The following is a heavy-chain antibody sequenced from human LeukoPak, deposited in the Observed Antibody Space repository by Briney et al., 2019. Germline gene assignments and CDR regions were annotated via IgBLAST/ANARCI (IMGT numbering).Heavy chain of an antibody. Sequence: SETLSLTCAVYGGSFSGYYWSWIRQPPGKGLEWIGEINHSGSTNYNPSLKSRVTISVDTSKNQFSLKLSSVTAADTAVYYCARNLFRYCSGGSCYPLDYWGQGTLVTVSS. CDR1: GGSFSGYY. V-gene: IGHV4-34*01. D-gene: IGHD2-15*01. CDR3: ARNLFRYCSGGSCYPLDY. CDR2: INHSGST. J-gene: IGHJ4*02.